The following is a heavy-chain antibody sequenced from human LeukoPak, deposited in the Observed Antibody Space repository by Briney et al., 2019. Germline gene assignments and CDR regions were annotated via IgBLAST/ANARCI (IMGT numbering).Heavy chain of an antibody. V-gene: IGHV1-46*01. CDR1: GYTFTSYY. CDR3: ARSGAPRNNFGDYRGDY. D-gene: IGHD4-17*01. J-gene: IGHJ4*02. Sequence: ASVKVSCKASGYTFTSYYMHWVRQAPGQGLEWMGIINPSGGSTTYAQKFQGRVTMTRDTSTSTVYMELSSLRSEDTAVYYCARSGAPRNNFGDYRGDYWGQGTLVSVSS. CDR2: INPSGGST.